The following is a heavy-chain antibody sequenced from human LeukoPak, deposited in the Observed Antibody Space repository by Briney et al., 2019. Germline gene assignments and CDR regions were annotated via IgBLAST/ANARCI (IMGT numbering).Heavy chain of an antibody. J-gene: IGHJ4*02. V-gene: IGHV4-39*01. Sequence: KTSETLSLTCTVSGGSISSSSYYWGWIRQPPGKGLEWIGSIYYSGSTYYNPSLKSRVTISVDTPKNQFSLKLSSVTAADTAVYYCARHGASITIFGVVITEFDYWGQGTLVTVSS. CDR2: IYYSGST. CDR1: GGSISSSSYY. D-gene: IGHD3-3*01. CDR3: ARHGASITIFGVVITEFDY.